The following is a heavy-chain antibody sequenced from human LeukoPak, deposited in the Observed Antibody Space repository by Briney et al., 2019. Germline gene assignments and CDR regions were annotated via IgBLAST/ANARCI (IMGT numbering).Heavy chain of an antibody. V-gene: IGHV3-23*01. Sequence: GGSLRLSCAASGFTFSSYAMSWVRQAPGKGLEWVSAISGSGGSTYYADSVKGRFTISRDNSKNTLYLQMNSLRAEDTAVYYCAKVPALYYDFWSGYFDYWGQGTLVTVSS. CDR2: ISGSGGST. J-gene: IGHJ4*02. CDR3: AKVPALYYDFWSGYFDY. D-gene: IGHD3-3*01. CDR1: GFTFSSYA.